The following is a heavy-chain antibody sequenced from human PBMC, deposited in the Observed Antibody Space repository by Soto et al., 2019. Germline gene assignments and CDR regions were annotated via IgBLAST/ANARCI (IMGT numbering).Heavy chain of an antibody. V-gene: IGHV1-18*01. D-gene: IGHD2-15*01. CDR1: GYTFTSYG. CDR3: ARFSGGSYNTYYFYYGMDV. Sequence: GASVKVSCKASGYTFTSYGISWVRQAPGQGLDWMGWISAYNGNTKYAQDLQGRVTMTTDTSTSTAYMELRSLRSDDTAVYHCARFSGGSYNTYYFYYGMDVWGQGTTVTVSS. J-gene: IGHJ6*02. CDR2: ISAYNGNT.